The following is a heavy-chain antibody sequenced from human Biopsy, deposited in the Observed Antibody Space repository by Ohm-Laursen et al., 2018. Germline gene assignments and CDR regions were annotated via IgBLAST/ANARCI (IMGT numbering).Heavy chain of an antibody. V-gene: IGHV4-31*03. Sequence: TLSLTCTVSGVSINGGRYYWNWIRHHPGKGLEWIGTIFYSANTYYNPSLKSRVTISVDTSKNQFSLELSSVTAADTAVYYCARLGSGDYFPTFFDFWGQGALVTVSS. CDR2: IFYSANT. J-gene: IGHJ4*02. CDR1: GVSINGGRYY. CDR3: ARLGSGDYFPTFFDF. D-gene: IGHD5-12*01.